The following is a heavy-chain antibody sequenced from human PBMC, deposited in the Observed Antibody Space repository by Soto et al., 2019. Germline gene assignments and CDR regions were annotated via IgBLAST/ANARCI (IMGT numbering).Heavy chain of an antibody. V-gene: IGHV4-31*03. J-gene: IGHJ5*02. Sequence: SETLSLTCTVSGASMSSGGYYWTWIRQSPGKGLEWIGYIYYSGSTYYNPSLESRVAISLDTSRSQFSLTLHSVTAADTAIYYCARDRYNNFFDPWGQGTLVTVS. CDR1: GASMSSGGYY. D-gene: IGHD3-16*02. CDR3: ARDRYNNFFDP. CDR2: IYYSGST.